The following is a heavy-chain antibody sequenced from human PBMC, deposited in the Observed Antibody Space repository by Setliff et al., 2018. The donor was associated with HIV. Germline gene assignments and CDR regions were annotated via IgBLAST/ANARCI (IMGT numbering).Heavy chain of an antibody. CDR1: GASIGRRSDC. D-gene: IGHD1-26*01. J-gene: IGHJ6*03. V-gene: IGHV4-39*01. CDR3: ARIVRWELVATSTFFYYYMDV. Sequence: NPSETLSLTCTVSGASIGRRSDCWGWIRQPPGKGLEWIGSFYYSWNTYYNPSLESRVATSVDTSKNQFSLKLSSVTAADTAVYYCARIVRWELVATSTFFYYYMDVWGKGTTVTVSS. CDR2: FYYSWNT.